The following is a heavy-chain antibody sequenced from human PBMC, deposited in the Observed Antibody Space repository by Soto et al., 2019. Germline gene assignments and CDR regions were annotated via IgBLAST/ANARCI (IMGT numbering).Heavy chain of an antibody. CDR1: GFTFSSYA. D-gene: IGHD3-10*01. V-gene: IGHV3-23*01. J-gene: IGHJ4*02. Sequence: PGGSLRLSCAASGFTFSSYAMSWVRQAPGKGLEWVSAISGSGGSTYYADSVKGRFTISRDNSKNTLYLQMNSLRAEDTAVYYFAKDPTLYYYGSGSYPSDYWGQGTLVTVSS. CDR3: AKDPTLYYYGSGSYPSDY. CDR2: ISGSGGST.